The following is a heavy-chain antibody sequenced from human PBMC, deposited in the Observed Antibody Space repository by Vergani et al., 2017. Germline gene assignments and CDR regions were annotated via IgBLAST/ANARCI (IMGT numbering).Heavy chain of an antibody. CDR3: ARSGSYYNPYYFDY. CDR2: IYYSGST. Sequence: QVQLQQWGAGLLKPSETLSLTCAVYGGSFSGYYWSWIRQPPGKGLEWIGYIYYSGSTNYNPSLKSRVTISVDTSKNQFSLKLSSVTAADTAVYYCARSGSYYNPYYFDYWGQGTLVTVSS. V-gene: IGHV4-34*11. D-gene: IGHD3-10*01. CDR1: GGSFSGYY. J-gene: IGHJ4*02.